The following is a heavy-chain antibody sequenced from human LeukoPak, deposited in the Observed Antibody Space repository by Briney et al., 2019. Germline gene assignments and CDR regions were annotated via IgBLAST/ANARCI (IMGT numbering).Heavy chain of an antibody. CDR2: IDSDGSGT. CDR1: GGSISSSNW. V-gene: IGHV3-74*01. D-gene: IGHD1/OR15-1a*01. CDR3: STVEHF. Sequence: GTLSLTRAVSGGSISSSNWWSWVRQIPGKGLVWVSRIDSDGSGTSYADSVKGRFTISRDDVKNMLYLQMNSPRVEDTGLYYCSTVEHFWGQGTLVTVSS. J-gene: IGHJ4*02.